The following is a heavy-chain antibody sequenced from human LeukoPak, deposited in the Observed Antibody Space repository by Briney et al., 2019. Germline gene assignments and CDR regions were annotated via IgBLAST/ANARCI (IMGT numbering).Heavy chain of an antibody. Sequence: GGSLRLSCAASGFTFSSYAMHWVRQAPGKGLEWVAVISYDGSNKYYADSVKGRFTISRDNAKNSLYLQMNSLRAEDTAVYYCARDLLLWFGELSPFDYWGQGTLVTVSS. CDR2: ISYDGSNK. CDR1: GFTFSSYA. D-gene: IGHD3-10*01. V-gene: IGHV3-30-3*01. J-gene: IGHJ4*02. CDR3: ARDLLLWFGELSPFDY.